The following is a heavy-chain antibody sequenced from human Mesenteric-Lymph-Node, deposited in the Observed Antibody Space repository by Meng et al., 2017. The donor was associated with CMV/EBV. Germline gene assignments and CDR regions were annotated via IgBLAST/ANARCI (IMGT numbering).Heavy chain of an antibody. Sequence: GGSLRLSCAASGFTFSSYAMSWVRQAPGKGLEWVSAISGSGGSTYYADSVKGRFTISRDNSKNTLYLQMNSLRAEDTAVYYCAKGSSITYYYDSSGYYYPNSYYFDYWGQGTLVTV. V-gene: IGHV3-23*01. CDR1: GFTFSSYA. CDR2: ISGSGGST. D-gene: IGHD3-22*01. J-gene: IGHJ4*02. CDR3: AKGSSITYYYDSSGYYYPNSYYFDY.